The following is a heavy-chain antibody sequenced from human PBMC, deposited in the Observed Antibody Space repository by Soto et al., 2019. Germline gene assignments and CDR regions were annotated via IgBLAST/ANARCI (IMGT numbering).Heavy chain of an antibody. Sequence: EVQLVESGGDLAQPGGSLRLSCAASGFTLSNFWVNWVRQAPGKGLEWVANIKQGGIEKNYVDSVKGRFTISRDDTKNSLFLQMNNLRDEDTAIYYCLVTTSAFDIWGRGTTVTVSS. V-gene: IGHV3-7*01. J-gene: IGHJ3*02. CDR3: LVTTSAFDI. CDR1: GFTLSNFW. CDR2: IKQGGIEK. D-gene: IGHD4-17*01.